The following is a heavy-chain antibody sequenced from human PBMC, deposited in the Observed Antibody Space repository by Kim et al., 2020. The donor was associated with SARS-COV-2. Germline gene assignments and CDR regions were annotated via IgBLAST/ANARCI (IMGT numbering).Heavy chain of an antibody. CDR1: GGSISSYY. J-gene: IGHJ6*02. D-gene: IGHD3-22*01. CDR2: IYYSGST. CDR3: ARTRYYYDSSGYSHYYYGMDV. V-gene: IGHV4-59*13. Sequence: SETLSLTCTVSGGSISSYYWSWIRQPPGKGLEWIGYIYYSGSTNYNPSLKSRVTISVDTSKNQFSLKLSSVTAADTAVYYCARTRYYYDSSGYSHYYYGMDVWGQGTTVTVSS.